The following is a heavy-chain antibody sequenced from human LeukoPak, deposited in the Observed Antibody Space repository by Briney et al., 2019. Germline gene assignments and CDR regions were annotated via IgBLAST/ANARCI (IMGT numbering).Heavy chain of an antibody. J-gene: IGHJ6*03. CDR3: ARGQWELLAYYYYMDV. CDR2: ISSSSSNI. V-gene: IGHV3-21*01. Sequence: GGSLRLSCAASGFTFSSYSMNWVRQAPGKGLEWVSSISSSSSNIYCADSVKGRFTISRENAKNSLYLQMNRLRAEDTAVYYCARGQWELLAYYYYMDVWGKGTTVTVSS. CDR1: GFTFSSYS. D-gene: IGHD1-26*01.